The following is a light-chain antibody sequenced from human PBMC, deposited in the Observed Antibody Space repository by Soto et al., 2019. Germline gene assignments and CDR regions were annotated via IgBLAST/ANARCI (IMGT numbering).Light chain of an antibody. Sequence: VVMTQSPATLSVSPWERATLSCRASQTVLTNLAWYQQKPGQAPRLLIYDASNRATGIPARFSGRGSGTDFTLPISSLEPEDFAVYYCQQRSSAITFGQGTRLEIK. CDR3: QQRSSAIT. CDR2: DAS. CDR1: QTVLTN. J-gene: IGKJ5*01. V-gene: IGKV3-11*01.